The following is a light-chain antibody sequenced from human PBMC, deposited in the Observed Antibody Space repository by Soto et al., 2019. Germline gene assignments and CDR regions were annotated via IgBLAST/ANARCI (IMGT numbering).Light chain of an antibody. V-gene: IGKV3-20*01. CDR1: QSVSSSY. J-gene: IGKJ5*01. Sequence: EIVFTHSPGTLSLSPRERSTPSCRASQSVSSSYLAWYQQKPGQAPRLLIYGASSRATGIPDRFSGSGSGTDFTLTISRLEPEDFAVYYCQQYGSSFGQGTRLENK. CDR2: GAS. CDR3: QQYGSS.